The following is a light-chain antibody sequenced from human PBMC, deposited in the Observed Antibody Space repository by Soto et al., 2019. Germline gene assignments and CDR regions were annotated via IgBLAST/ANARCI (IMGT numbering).Light chain of an antibody. J-gene: IGKJ1*01. V-gene: IGKV1-39*01. CDR3: QQTYKTPLT. CDR1: QSISNY. Sequence: DIQMTQSPSSLSASVGDRVTITCRASQSISNYLNWYQQRPGKAPKLLIYLASSLSSGVPSKFSGSGSGTDFTLTISVLQPEDSATYYCQQTYKTPLTFGQGIKVEIK. CDR2: LAS.